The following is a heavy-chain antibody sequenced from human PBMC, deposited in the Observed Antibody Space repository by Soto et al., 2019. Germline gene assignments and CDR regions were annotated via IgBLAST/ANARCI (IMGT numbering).Heavy chain of an antibody. J-gene: IGHJ6*02. CDR1: SGSISSSNW. CDR3: ARDGVSSTDNYYGMDV. D-gene: IGHD4-4*01. CDR2: IYHSGST. V-gene: IGHV4-4*02. Sequence: SETLSLTCAVSSGSISSSNWWSWVRQPPGKGLEWIGEIYHSGSTNYNPSLKSRVTISVDTSKNQFSLKLSSVTAADTAVYYCARDGVSSTDNYYGMDVWGQGTTVTVSS.